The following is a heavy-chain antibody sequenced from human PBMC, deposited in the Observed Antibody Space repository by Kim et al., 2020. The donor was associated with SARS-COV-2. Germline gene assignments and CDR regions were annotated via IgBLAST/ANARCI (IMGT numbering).Heavy chain of an antibody. CDR2: ISSSSSYI. J-gene: IGHJ6*02. CDR1: GFTFSSYS. CDR3: ARDHIQNYYGRSAIVLNYYYYYGMDV. Sequence: GGSLRLSCAASGFTFSSYSMNWVRQAPGKGLEWVSSISSSSSYIYYADSVKGRFTISRDNAKNSLYLQMNSLRAEDTAVYYCARDHIQNYYGRSAIVLNYYYYYGMDVWGQGTTVTVSS. D-gene: IGHD3-10*01. V-gene: IGHV3-21*01.